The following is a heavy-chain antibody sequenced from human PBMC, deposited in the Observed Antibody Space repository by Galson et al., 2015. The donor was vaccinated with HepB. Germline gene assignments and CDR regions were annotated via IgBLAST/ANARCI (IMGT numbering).Heavy chain of an antibody. Sequence: TLSLTCTVSGGSISNGNFYRIWFRQPAGKGLEWIGQISTTGGTNYSPSLKSRVTISVDTSKNQFSLKLSSVTAADTAVYYCARGHWIADYWGQGTLVTVSS. V-gene: IGHV4-61*09. CDR3: ARGHWIADY. CDR1: GGSISNGNFY. J-gene: IGHJ4*02. D-gene: IGHD2-2*03. CDR2: ISTTGGT.